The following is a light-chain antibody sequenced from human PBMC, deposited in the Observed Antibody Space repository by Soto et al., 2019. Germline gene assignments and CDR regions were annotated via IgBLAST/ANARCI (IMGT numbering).Light chain of an antibody. J-gene: IGKJ1*01. CDR1: QGIRND. CDR2: AAS. V-gene: IGKV1-17*01. CDR3: LQYNSYPRT. Sequence: DIQMTQSPSSLSASVGDRVTITCRASQGIRNDLNWYQQKAGKATKHLMDAASRLQSWVPSRFSSSGSGTDFTLTISSLQPEDFATYYCLQYNSYPRTCGPGTKVEIK.